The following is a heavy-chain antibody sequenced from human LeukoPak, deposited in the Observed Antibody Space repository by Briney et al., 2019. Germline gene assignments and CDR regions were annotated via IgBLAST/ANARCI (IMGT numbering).Heavy chain of an antibody. J-gene: IGHJ4*02. CDR2: IDYSGST. CDR1: GGSISSYY. D-gene: IGHD3-10*01. CDR3: ARAIWFGELGEIDY. Sequence: SETLSLTCTVSGGSISSYYWSWIRQPPGKGLEWIGYIDYSGSTNYNPSLKSRVTISVDTSKNQFSLKLSSVTAADTAVYYCARAIWFGELGEIDYWGQGTLVTVSS. V-gene: IGHV4-59*01.